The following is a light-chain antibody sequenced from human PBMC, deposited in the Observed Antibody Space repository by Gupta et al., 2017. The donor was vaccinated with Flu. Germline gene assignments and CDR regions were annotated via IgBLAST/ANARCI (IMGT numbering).Light chain of an antibody. J-gene: IGKJ3*01. CDR3: QQSNKFPFT. Sequence: DIQMTQSPSVVSASVGDRVTITCRASEGISTWLAWYQQMPGKAPKLLIYDASTVETGVPSRFSGSGAGTDFTLTINSRQPEDFATYSCQQSNKFPFTFGHGTKVDFK. CDR2: DAS. CDR1: EGISTW. V-gene: IGKV1-12*02.